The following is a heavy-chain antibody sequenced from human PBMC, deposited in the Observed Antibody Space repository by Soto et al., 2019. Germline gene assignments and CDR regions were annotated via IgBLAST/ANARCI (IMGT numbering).Heavy chain of an antibody. J-gene: IGHJ4*02. V-gene: IGHV3-74*01. D-gene: IGHD5-18*01. CDR2: IKTDGSIT. CDR1: GFTFSSYR. CDR3: AKREGNTYGLFH. Sequence: EVQLVESGGGLVQPGGSLRLPCPASGFTFSSYRLHWVRQAPGKGLVWVSRIKTDGSITDYADSVKGRFTISRDNAKDTLYLQMNSLSAEDTAVYYCAKREGNTYGLFHWGQGTLVTVSS.